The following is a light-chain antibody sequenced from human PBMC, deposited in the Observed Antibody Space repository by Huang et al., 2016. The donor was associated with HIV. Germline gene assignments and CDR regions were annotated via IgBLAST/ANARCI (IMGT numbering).Light chain of an antibody. J-gene: IGKJ4*01. Sequence: AIRMTQSPSSLSASTGDRVTITCRASQHIGTSLAWYQQRPGSAPTLLLYDASTLQHGVPYRCSGSGSRTVFTLNIGCLQVVDAAIYYCQHTDGLSPLTFGGGTKV. CDR3: QHTDGLSPLT. CDR1: QHIGTS. V-gene: IGKV1-8*01. CDR2: DAS.